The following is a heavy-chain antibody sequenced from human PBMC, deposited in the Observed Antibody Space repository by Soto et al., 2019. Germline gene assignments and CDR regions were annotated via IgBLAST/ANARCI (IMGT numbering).Heavy chain of an antibody. J-gene: IGHJ4*02. CDR1: GDTFSFYS. CDR3: ATSYGSGYRAFDY. CDR2: VNPILSMS. Sequence: QVQLVQSGAEVKRPGSSVKVSRKASGDTFSFYSINWVRQAPGLGLEWMGRVNPILSMSNYAQRFQGRVTXTXEXXTSTAYMELSGLRSEDTAMYYCATSYGSGYRAFDYWGQGALVTVSS. V-gene: IGHV1-69*04. D-gene: IGHD3-10*01.